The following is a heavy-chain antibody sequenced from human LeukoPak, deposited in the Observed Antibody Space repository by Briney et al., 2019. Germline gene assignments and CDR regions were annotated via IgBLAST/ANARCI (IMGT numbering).Heavy chain of an antibody. V-gene: IGHV3-23*01. J-gene: IGHJ4*02. CDR3: ASYYYDSSGTGGHFDY. CDR1: GFTFSSYW. CDR2: ISGSGGST. D-gene: IGHD3-22*01. Sequence: PGGSLRLSCAASGFTFSSYWMSWVRQAPGKGLEWVSAISGSGGSTYYAGSVKGRFTISRDNSKNTLYLQMNSLRAEDTAVYYCASYYYDSSGTGGHFDYWGQGTLVTVSS.